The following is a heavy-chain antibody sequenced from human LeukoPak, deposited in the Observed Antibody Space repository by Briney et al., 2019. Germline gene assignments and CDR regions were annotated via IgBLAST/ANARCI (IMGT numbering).Heavy chain of an antibody. CDR2: ISGSGGST. CDR1: GFTFSSYA. Sequence: GGSLRLSCAASGFTFSSYAMSWVRQAPGKGLEWVSAISGSGGSTYYADSVKGRFTISRDNSKNTLYLQMNSLRAEDTAVYYCAKGARMGNSGWKPNFDYWGQGTLVTVSS. D-gene: IGHD6-19*01. V-gene: IGHV3-23*01. CDR3: AKGARMGNSGWKPNFDY. J-gene: IGHJ4*02.